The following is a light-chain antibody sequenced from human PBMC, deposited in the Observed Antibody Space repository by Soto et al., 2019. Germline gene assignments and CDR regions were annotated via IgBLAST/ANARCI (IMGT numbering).Light chain of an antibody. CDR2: GAA. Sequence: EIVLTQSPGTLSLSPGERATLSCRASQSVSSSYLAWYQQKPGQAPRLVIFGAASRATGIPDRFSGSGSGTYFTLTISRLEPEDFAVYYCQQYGNSPPHTFGQGTKLEIK. V-gene: IGKV3-20*01. J-gene: IGKJ2*01. CDR3: QQYGNSPPHT. CDR1: QSVSSSY.